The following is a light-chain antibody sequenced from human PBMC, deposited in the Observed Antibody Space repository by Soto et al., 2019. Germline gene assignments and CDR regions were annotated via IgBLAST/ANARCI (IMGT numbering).Light chain of an antibody. CDR2: KAS. V-gene: IGKV1-5*03. CDR3: QQYNSYPLT. J-gene: IGKJ2*01. Sequence: DIQMTQSPSTLSASVGDRVTITCRASQSIGSWLAWSQQKPGKAPKLLIYKASSLKSGVPSRFSGSGSGTEFTLTISSLQPDDFATYYCQQYNSYPLTFGQGPKLEIK. CDR1: QSIGSW.